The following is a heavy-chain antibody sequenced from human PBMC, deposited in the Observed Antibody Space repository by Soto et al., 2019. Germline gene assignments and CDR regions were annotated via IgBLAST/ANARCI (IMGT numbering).Heavy chain of an antibody. CDR3: AREPTYYYDSSGYYYHPLGAFDI. CDR1: GFTFSSYS. CDR2: ISSSSSTI. D-gene: IGHD3-22*01. V-gene: IGHV3-48*02. J-gene: IGHJ3*02. Sequence: AGGSLRLSCAASGFTFSSYSVNWVRQAPGKGLEWVSYISSSSSTIYYADSVKGRFTISRDNAKNSLYLQMNSLRDEDTAVYYCAREPTYYYDSSGYYYHPLGAFDIWGQGTMVTVSS.